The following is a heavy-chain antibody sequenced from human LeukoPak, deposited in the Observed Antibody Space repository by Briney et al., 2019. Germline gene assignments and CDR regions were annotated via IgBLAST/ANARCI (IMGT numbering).Heavy chain of an antibody. V-gene: IGHV3-30*18. Sequence: PGGSLRLSCAASGFTFSSYGMPWVRQAPGKGLEWVAVISYDGSNKYYADSVKGRFTISRDNSKNTLYLQMNSLRAEDTAVYYCAKDSSGCFDYWGQGTLVTVSS. CDR1: GFTFSSYG. CDR2: ISYDGSNK. CDR3: AKDSSGCFDY. D-gene: IGHD6-19*01. J-gene: IGHJ4*02.